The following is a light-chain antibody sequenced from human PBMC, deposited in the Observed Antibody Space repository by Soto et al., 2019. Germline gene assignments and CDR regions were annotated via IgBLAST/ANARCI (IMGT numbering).Light chain of an antibody. J-gene: IGKJ2*01. Sequence: EIVLTQSPGTLYLSPGERVTLSCRASQSVRSSYLAWYQHKPGQPPRLLIYVASTRDTGIPDRFRGSGSGTDFALTISRLEPEDFAVYSCQQYGSTPYTFGQGTKMEIK. V-gene: IGKV3-20*01. CDR1: QSVRSSY. CDR3: QQYGSTPYT. CDR2: VAS.